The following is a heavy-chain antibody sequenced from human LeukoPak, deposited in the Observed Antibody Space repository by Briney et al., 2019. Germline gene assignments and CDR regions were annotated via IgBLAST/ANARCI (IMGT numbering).Heavy chain of an antibody. CDR1: GDSISSSSYY. D-gene: IGHD6-6*01. CDR2: IYYRGTT. J-gene: IGHJ6*03. CDR3: ARDLSSSSSVYYYYYMDV. Sequence: SETLSLTCTVSGDSISSSSYYWGWIRQPPGKGLEWLGTIYYRGTTYYNPSLKSRVTISVDTSKNQFSLRLSSVTAADTAVYYCARDLSSSSSVYYYYYMDVWGKGTTVTVSS. V-gene: IGHV4-39*07.